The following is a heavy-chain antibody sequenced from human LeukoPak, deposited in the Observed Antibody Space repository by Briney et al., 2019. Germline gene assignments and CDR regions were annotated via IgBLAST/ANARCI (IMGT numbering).Heavy chain of an antibody. J-gene: IGHJ4*02. V-gene: IGHV3-23*01. Sequence: PGGSLRLSCAASGFTFSSYAMSWVRQAPGKGLEWVSAISGSGGSTYYADSVKGRFTISRDNSKNTLYLQMNSLRAEDTAVYYCANPYYYGSGSYYGYWGQGTLVTVSS. CDR1: GFTFSSYA. CDR2: ISGSGGST. D-gene: IGHD3-10*01. CDR3: ANPYYYGSGSYYGY.